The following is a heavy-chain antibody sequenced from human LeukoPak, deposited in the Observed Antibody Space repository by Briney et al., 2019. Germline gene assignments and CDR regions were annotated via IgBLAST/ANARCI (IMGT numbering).Heavy chain of an antibody. V-gene: IGHV3-33*01. CDR2: IWYDGSNK. Sequence: PGGSLRLSCAASGFTFSSYGMHWVRQAPGKGLEWVAVIWYDGSNKYYADSVKGRFTISRDNSKNTLYLQMNSLRAEDTAVYYCAGTRYDSSGYYFDYWGQGTLVTVSS. J-gene: IGHJ4*02. CDR1: GFTFSSYG. D-gene: IGHD3-22*01. CDR3: AGTRYDSSGYYFDY.